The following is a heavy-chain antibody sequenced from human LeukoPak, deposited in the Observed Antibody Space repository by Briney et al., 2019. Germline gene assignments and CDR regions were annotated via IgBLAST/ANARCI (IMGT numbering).Heavy chain of an antibody. V-gene: IGHV4-30-4*01. CDR3: ARATHSNYFDY. J-gene: IGHJ4*02. CDR1: GGSISSGDYY. CDR2: IYYSGST. Sequence: PSQTLSLTCTVSGGSISSGDYYWSWIRQPPGKGLEWIGYIYYSGSTYYNPSLKSRVTMSVDTSKNQFSLKLSSATAADTAVYYCARATHSNYFDYWGQGTLVTVSS. D-gene: IGHD2/OR15-2a*01.